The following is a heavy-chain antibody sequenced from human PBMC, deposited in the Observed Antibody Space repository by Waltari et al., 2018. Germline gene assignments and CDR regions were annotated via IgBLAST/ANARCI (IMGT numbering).Heavy chain of an antibody. D-gene: IGHD3-16*01. CDR2: IYRSGST. V-gene: IGHV4-4*02. J-gene: IGHJ4*02. CDR3: ARHVYTTLDY. CDR1: GGSISSSNW. Sequence: QVQLQESGPGLVKPSGTLSLTCAVSGGSISSSNWWSWVRQPPGKGLEWIWEIYRSGSTYYNPSLKSRVTISVDTSKNQFSLKLSSVTAADTAVYYCARHVYTTLDYWGQGTLVTVSS.